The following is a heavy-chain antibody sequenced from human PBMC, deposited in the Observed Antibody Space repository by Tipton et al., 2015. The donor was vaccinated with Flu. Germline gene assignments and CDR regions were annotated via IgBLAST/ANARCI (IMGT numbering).Heavy chain of an antibody. D-gene: IGHD1-1*01. Sequence: QLVQSGAEVKKPGESLKISCKGSGYSFTSYWIGWVRQMPGKGLEWMGIIYPGDSDTRYSPSFQGQVTISADKSVRTAYLQWSSLKASDTAMYYCASLTRNGTTTGPVDYWGQGTLLTVSS. CDR2: IYPGDSDT. CDR1: GYSFTSYW. V-gene: IGHV5-51*01. CDR3: ASLTRNGTTTGPVDY. J-gene: IGHJ4*02.